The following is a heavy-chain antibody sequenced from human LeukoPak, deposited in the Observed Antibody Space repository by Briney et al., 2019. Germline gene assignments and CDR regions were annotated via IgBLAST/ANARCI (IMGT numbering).Heavy chain of an antibody. CDR2: IWYDGTNR. J-gene: IGHJ4*02. CDR1: GFTFRNYG. D-gene: IGHD3-3*01. V-gene: IGHV3-33*01. Sequence: PGGSLRLSCAASGFTFRNYGMHWVRQAPGKGLEWVSVIWYDGTNRYYADSVKGRFTVSRDNSKNTLYLQMNSLRAEDTAVYYCVRDTSLYSGGYYFQLDCWGQGILVTVSS. CDR3: VRDTSLYSGGYYFQLDC.